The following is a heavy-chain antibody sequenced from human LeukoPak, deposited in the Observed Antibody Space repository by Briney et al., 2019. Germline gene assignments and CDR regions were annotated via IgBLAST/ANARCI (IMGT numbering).Heavy chain of an antibody. D-gene: IGHD3-10*01. J-gene: IGHJ4*02. CDR1: GFTFSSYD. Sequence: GGSLRLSCAASGFTFSSYDMHWVRQATGKGLEWVLAIGTAGDTYYPGSVKGRFTISRENAKNSLYLQMNSLRAGDTAVYYCARAHYGSGRPDYWGQGTLVTVSS. V-gene: IGHV3-13*01. CDR2: IGTAGDT. CDR3: ARAHYGSGRPDY.